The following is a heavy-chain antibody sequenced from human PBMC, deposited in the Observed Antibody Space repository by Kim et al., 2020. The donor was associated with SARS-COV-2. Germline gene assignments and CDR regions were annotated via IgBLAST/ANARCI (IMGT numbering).Heavy chain of an antibody. CDR3: ARGQSVFAY. J-gene: IGHJ4*02. Sequence: GRTVYNPSLKSRVTLSLDTPKNQFSRTLRSVTAADTAVYYCARGQSVFAYWGQGSLVTVSS. CDR2: GRT. D-gene: IGHD6-19*01. V-gene: IGHV4-59*09.